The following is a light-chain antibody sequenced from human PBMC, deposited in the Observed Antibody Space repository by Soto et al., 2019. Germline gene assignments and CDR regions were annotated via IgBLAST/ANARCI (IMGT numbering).Light chain of an antibody. CDR3: QSFDSNLSGWV. J-gene: IGLJ2*01. CDR1: GSNIGALYD. V-gene: IGLV1-40*01. CDR2: SNS. Sequence: QSVLTQPPSVSGAPGQRVTISCTGSGSNIGALYDVHWYQQLPGRAPKLVIYSNSNRPSGVPDRFSGSKSGTSASLAITGLQAEYEGDYYCQSFDSNLSGWVFGGGTKLTVL.